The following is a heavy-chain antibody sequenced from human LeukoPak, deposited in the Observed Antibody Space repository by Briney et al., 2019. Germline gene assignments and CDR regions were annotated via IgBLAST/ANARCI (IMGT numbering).Heavy chain of an antibody. D-gene: IGHD1-26*01. CDR2: ISNSDGKT. Sequence: GGSLRLSCAASGFTFSSYAMSWVRQAPGKGLEWVSTISNSDGKTYYADSVKGRFTISRDNAKNSLYLQMNSLRAEDTAVYYCARDLGSYPTPDAFDIWGQGTMVTVSS. CDR1: GFTFSSYA. J-gene: IGHJ3*02. CDR3: ARDLGSYPTPDAFDI. V-gene: IGHV3-23*01.